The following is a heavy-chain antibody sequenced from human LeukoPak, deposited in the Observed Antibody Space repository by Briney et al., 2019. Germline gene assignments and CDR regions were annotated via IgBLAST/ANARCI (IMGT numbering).Heavy chain of an antibody. V-gene: IGHV4-34*01. D-gene: IGHD3-22*01. CDR2: LNRSGST. CDR3: AKMGDGEDYSDSSTYYGDY. CDR1: GGPFSRYY. J-gene: IGHJ4*02. Sequence: SETLSLTCGFYGGPFSRYYWSWLRHPPGKGPDWIGELNRSGSTNYNPSLKTRVTLSVDTSKNQFSLKLSSVTAAYTSVDYCAKMGDGEDYSDSSTYYGDYWGQGTLVTVSS.